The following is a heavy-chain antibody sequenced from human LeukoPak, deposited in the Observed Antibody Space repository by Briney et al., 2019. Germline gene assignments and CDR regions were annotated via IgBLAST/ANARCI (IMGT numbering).Heavy chain of an antibody. V-gene: IGHV1-46*01. J-gene: IGHJ5*02. CDR1: GYTFTSYY. CDR2: INPSGGST. Sequence: ASVKVSCKASGYTFTSYYMHWVRQAPGQGLEWMGIINPSGGSTSYAQKFQGRVTMTRDTSTSTVYMELSSLRYEDTAVYYCARDGYYYGSGSYQGVSLNWFDPWGQGTLVTVSS. CDR3: ARDGYYYGSGSYQGVSLNWFDP. D-gene: IGHD3-10*01.